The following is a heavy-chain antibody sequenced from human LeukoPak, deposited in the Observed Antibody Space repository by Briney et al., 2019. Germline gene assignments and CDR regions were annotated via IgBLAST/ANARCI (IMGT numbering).Heavy chain of an antibody. CDR1: GGSISSYY. CDR2: IYTSGNT. D-gene: IGHD2-15*01. Sequence: SETLSLTCTVSGGSISSYYWSWIRQPAGKGLEWIGRIYTSGNTNYNPSLKSRVTMSVDTSKNQFSLKLSSVTAADTAVYYCARENIVCSGGSCSTNIDYWGQGTLVTVSS. CDR3: ARENIVCSGGSCSTNIDY. V-gene: IGHV4-4*07. J-gene: IGHJ4*02.